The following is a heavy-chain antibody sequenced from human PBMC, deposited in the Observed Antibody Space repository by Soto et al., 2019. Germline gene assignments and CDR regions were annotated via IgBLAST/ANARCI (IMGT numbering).Heavy chain of an antibody. Sequence: QLQLQESGPGLVKPSETLSLTCTVSGGSISSSSYYWGWIRQPPGKGLEWIGSIYYSGSTYYNPSLKSRVTISVDTSKNQFSLKLGSVTAAATAVYYCARHSPLSSSFRFDSWGQGNLVTVSS. CDR1: GGSISSSSYY. J-gene: IGHJ4*02. CDR3: ARHSPLSSSFRFDS. CDR2: IYYSGST. V-gene: IGHV4-39*01. D-gene: IGHD6-13*01.